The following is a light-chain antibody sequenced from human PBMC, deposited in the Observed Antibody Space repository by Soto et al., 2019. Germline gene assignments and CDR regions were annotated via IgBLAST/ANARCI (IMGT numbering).Light chain of an antibody. CDR2: ANN. CDR1: SSNIGAGYD. Sequence: QSVLTQPPSVSGAPGQTVTISCSGSSSNIGAGYDVHWYQQLPGTVPKLLIYANNNRPSGVPDRFSGSKSGTSASLAISGLQAEDEADYYCQSSDSSLSVVFGGGTKLTVL. CDR3: QSSDSSLSVV. V-gene: IGLV1-40*01. J-gene: IGLJ2*01.